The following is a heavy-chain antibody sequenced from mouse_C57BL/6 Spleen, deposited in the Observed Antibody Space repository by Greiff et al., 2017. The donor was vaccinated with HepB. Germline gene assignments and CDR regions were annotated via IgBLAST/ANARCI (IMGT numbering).Heavy chain of an antibody. CDR3: ARGELFDY. CDR2: INYDGSST. CDR1: GFTFSDYY. J-gene: IGHJ2*01. Sequence: EVMLVESEGGLVQPGSSMKLSCTASGFTFSDYYMAWVRQVPEKGLEWVANINYDGSSTYYLDSLKSRFIISRDNAKNILYLQMSSLKSEDTATYYCARGELFDYWGQGTTLTVSS. V-gene: IGHV5-16*01.